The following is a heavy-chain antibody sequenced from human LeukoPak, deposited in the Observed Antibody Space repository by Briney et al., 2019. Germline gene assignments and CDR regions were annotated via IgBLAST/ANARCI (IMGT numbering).Heavy chain of an antibody. Sequence: GESLKISCKGSGYSFTSYWIGWVRQVPGKGLEWMGIIWPDDSDKRYSPSLQGQVTISADKSISTAYLQWSSLKASDTAMYYCARQGKDGYRVVDYWGQGTLVTVSS. CDR3: ARQGKDGYRVVDY. CDR2: IWPDDSDK. V-gene: IGHV5-51*01. D-gene: IGHD5-24*01. CDR1: GYSFTSYW. J-gene: IGHJ4*02.